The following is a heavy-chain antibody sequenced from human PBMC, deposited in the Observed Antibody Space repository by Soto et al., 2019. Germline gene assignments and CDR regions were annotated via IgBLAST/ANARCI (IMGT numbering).Heavy chain of an antibody. CDR3: ARDWSPFIAVAPRPIDY. J-gene: IGHJ4*02. Sequence: QVQLVESGGGVVQPGRSLRLSCAASGFTFSSYAMHWVRQAPGKGLEWVAVISYDGSNKYYADSVKGRFTISRDNSKNTLYLQMNSLRAEDTAVYYCARDWSPFIAVAPRPIDYWGQGTLVTVSS. D-gene: IGHD6-19*01. CDR1: GFTFSSYA. V-gene: IGHV3-30-3*01. CDR2: ISYDGSNK.